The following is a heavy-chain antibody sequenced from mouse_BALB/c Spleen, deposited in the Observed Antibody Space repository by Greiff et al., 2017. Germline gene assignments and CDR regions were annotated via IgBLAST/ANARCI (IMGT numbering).Heavy chain of an antibody. Sequence: QVQLQQPGAELVKPGASVKLSCKASGYTFTSYWMHWVKQRPGQGLEWIGEINPSNGRTNYNEKFKSKATLTVDKSSSTAYMQLSSLTSEDSAVYYCAREDMDYWGQGTSVTVSS. CDR1: GYTFTSYW. CDR2: INPSNGRT. V-gene: IGHV1S81*02. CDR3: AREDMDY. J-gene: IGHJ4*01.